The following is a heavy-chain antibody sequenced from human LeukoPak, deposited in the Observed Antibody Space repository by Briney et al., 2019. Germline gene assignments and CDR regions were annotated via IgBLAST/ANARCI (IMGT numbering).Heavy chain of an antibody. CDR1: GFTFSSFA. D-gene: IGHD5-18*01. CDR3: ARESGAMVTSPFDP. J-gene: IGHJ5*02. V-gene: IGHV3-30*03. CDR2: ISYDGYNK. Sequence: PGGSLRLSCAASGFTFSSFAMHWVRQAPGKGLEWVAVISYDGYNKYYADSVKGRFTISGDNSKNTLYLQMDSLRVEDTAVYYCARESGAMVTSPFDPWGQGTLVTVSS.